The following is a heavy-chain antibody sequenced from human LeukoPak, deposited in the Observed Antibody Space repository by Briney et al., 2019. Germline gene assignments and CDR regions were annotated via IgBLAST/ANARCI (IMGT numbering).Heavy chain of an antibody. D-gene: IGHD1-1*01. CDR3: ARTSGRWFDP. Sequence: SETLSLTCTVSGGSISSGSYYWSWIRQPAGKGLEWIGSIYTSGSTNYNPFLKSRVTISVDTSKNQFSLKLSSVTAADTAVYYCARTSGRWFDPWGQGTLVTVSS. CDR2: IYTSGST. CDR1: GGSISSGSYY. V-gene: IGHV4-61*02. J-gene: IGHJ5*02.